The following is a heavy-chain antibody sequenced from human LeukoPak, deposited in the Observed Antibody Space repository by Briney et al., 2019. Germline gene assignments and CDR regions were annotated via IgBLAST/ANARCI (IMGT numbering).Heavy chain of an antibody. V-gene: IGHV1-18*01. CDR1: GYTFNTYG. Sequence: ASVKVSCKASGYTFNTYGISWVRQAPGQGLEWMGWISAYNGHTNYAQKLQGRVTMTTDTTTNTAYMELRSLRSDDTAVYYCARKQVEYNWFDPWGQGTLVTVSS. D-gene: IGHD2-15*01. J-gene: IGHJ5*02. CDR3: ARKQVEYNWFDP. CDR2: ISAYNGHT.